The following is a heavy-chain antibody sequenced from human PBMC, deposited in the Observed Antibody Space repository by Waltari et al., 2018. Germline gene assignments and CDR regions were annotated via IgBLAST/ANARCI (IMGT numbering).Heavy chain of an antibody. V-gene: IGHV4-61*02. J-gene: IGHJ3*02. CDR2: VYISGNT. D-gene: IGHD2-2*01. CDR3: ARVEVPDPGHAFDI. CDR1: GDSIRSGHYY. Sequence: QVQLQESGPGLVKPSQTLSLTCTVPGDSIRSGHYYWSWIRQPAGKGLEWIGRVYISGNTNYNPSLRSRVIISIDTSTNQVSLNMISVTAADTAVYYCARVEVPDPGHAFDIWGQGTMVTVSS.